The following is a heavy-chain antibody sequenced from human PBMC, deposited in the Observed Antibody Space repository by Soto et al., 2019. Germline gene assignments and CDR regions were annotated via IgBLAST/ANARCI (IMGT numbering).Heavy chain of an antibody. V-gene: IGHV3-9*01. D-gene: IGHD6-13*01. CDR2: INWNSGSI. Sequence: SLLPSCSASGFTFDDYAMHWVRQVAGKGLEWVSGINWNSGSIGYGDSVKGRFAISRDNAKNSLHLQMNSLSAEDTAFYYCVKDESINWYSGHFRHWGQGTLVTVSS. CDR3: VKDESINWYSGHFRH. J-gene: IGHJ1*01. CDR1: GFTFDDYA.